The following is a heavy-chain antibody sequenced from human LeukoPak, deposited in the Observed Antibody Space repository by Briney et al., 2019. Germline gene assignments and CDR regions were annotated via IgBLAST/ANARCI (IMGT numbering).Heavy chain of an antibody. J-gene: IGHJ6*04. CDR2: IYYSGST. D-gene: IGHD2-21*01. CDR1: GGSISSYC. V-gene: IGHV4-59*01. Sequence: PSETLSLTCTVSGGSISSYCWSWIRQPPGKGLEWIGYIYYSGSTNYNPSLKSRVTISVDTSKNQLSLKLSSVTAADTAVYYCARVRLFRAPDPYYYYYYGMDVWGKGTTVTVSS. CDR3: ARVRLFRAPDPYYYYYYGMDV.